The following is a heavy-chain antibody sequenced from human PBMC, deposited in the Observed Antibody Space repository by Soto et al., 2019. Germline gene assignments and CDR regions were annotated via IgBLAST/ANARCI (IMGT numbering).Heavy chain of an antibody. D-gene: IGHD2-2*01. CDR1: GFTFSSYG. Sequence: PGGSLRLSCAASGFTFSSYGMHWVRQAPGKGLEWVAIISYDGSNKYYADSVKGRFTISRDNSKNTLYLQMNSLRAEDTAVYYCAKGGCSSTSCYPVNWFDPWGQGTLVTVSS. V-gene: IGHV3-30*18. CDR3: AKGGCSSTSCYPVNWFDP. CDR2: ISYDGSNK. J-gene: IGHJ5*02.